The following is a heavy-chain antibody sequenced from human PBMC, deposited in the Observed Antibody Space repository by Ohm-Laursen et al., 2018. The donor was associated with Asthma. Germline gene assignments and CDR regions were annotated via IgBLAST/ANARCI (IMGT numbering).Heavy chain of an antibody. J-gene: IGHJ4*02. CDR1: GFTFSGSW. D-gene: IGHD2-2*01. V-gene: IGHV3-7*01. CDR2: IKPDGSQT. CDR3: ATLSWYASHY. Sequence: GQTLSLTCAASGFTFSGSWMIWVRQTPGKGLQWLAFIKPDGSQTYYADSLEGRFSISRDNSKNSLYLQMSSLRGEDTAIYYCATLSWYASHYWGQGTLVTVSS.